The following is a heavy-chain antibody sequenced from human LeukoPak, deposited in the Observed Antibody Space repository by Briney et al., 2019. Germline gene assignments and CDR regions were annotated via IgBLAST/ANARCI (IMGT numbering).Heavy chain of an antibody. CDR2: MNPNSGNT. V-gene: IGHV1-8*01. D-gene: IGHD6-19*01. CDR3: ARVEAVAGTHNWFDP. Sequence: ASVKVSCKASVYTFTSFDINWVRQATGQGLEWMGWMNPNSGNTGYAQKFQGRVTMTRNTSISTAYMELSSLRSEDTAVYYCARVEAVAGTHNWFDPWGQGTLVTVSS. CDR1: VYTFTSFD. J-gene: IGHJ5*02.